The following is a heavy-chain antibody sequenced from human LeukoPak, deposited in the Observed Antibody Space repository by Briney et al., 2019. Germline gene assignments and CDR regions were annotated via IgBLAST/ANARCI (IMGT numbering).Heavy chain of an antibody. V-gene: IGHV3-30*04. CDR1: GFTFSSYA. J-gene: IGHJ6*03. CDR2: IWGGGSNK. D-gene: IGHD3-3*01. Sequence: GGSLRLSCAASGFTFSSYAMHWVRQAPGKGLEWVAVIWGGGSNKYYADSVKGRFTISRDNSKDTLYLQMNSLRAEDTAVYYCARCPESECDYMDVWGKGTRVTVSS. CDR3: ARCPESECDYMDV.